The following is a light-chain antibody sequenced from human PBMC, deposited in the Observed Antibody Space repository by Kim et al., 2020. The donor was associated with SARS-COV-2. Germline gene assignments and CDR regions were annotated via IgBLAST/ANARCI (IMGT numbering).Light chain of an antibody. CDR1: KLGDKH. CDR2: QDN. V-gene: IGLV3-1*01. J-gene: IGLJ1*01. Sequence: VSPEQTASITCSGDKLGDKHACWYQQKPGQSPVLVIYQDNERPSGIPERFSGSNSGNTATLTIIGTQAMDEADYYCQAWDTSTTYVFGTGTKVTVL. CDR3: QAWDTSTTYV.